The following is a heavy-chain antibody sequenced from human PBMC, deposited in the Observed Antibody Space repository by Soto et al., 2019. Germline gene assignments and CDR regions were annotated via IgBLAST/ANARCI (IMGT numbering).Heavy chain of an antibody. D-gene: IGHD2-8*01. Sequence: PSETLSLTCTVSGASISSYYWSWIRQPPGKGLEWIGYIYYTGITDYNPSLKSRVSISVDTSKNHLSLKLSSVTAADTAVYYCAKKAGLVSLYPPEFDPRGQGTLVTVSS. CDR2: IYYTGIT. CDR1: GASISSYY. CDR3: AKKAGLVSLYPPEFDP. V-gene: IGHV4-59*01. J-gene: IGHJ5*02.